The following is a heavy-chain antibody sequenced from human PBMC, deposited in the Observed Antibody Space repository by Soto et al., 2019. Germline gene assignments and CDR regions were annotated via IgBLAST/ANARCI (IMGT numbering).Heavy chain of an antibody. V-gene: IGHV1-2*04. D-gene: IGHD3-10*01. J-gene: IGHJ6*02. Sequence: QVQLVQSGAEVKKPGASVKVSCKASGYTFTGYYMHWVRQAPGQGLEWMGWINPNSGGTNYAQKFQGWGTMTRDTSISTAYMELSRLRSDDTAVYYCARETMVRGVISYYSYGMDVWGQGTTVTVSS. CDR3: ARETMVRGVISYYSYGMDV. CDR1: GYTFTGYY. CDR2: INPNSGGT.